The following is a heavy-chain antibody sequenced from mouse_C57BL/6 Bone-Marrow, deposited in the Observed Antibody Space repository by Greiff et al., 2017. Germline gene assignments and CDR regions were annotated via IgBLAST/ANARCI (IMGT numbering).Heavy chain of an antibody. CDR1: GYTFTSYW. J-gene: IGHJ3*01. V-gene: IGHV1-7*01. Sequence: QVQLQQSGAELAKPGASVKLSCKASGYTFTSYWMHWVKQRPGQGLEWIGYINPSSGYTKYNQKFKDKATLTADKSSSTAYMQLSSLSYEDSAVYYCARSSLYDGYYVGFADWGQGTLVTVSA. D-gene: IGHD2-3*01. CDR3: ARSSLYDGYYVGFAD. CDR2: INPSSGYT.